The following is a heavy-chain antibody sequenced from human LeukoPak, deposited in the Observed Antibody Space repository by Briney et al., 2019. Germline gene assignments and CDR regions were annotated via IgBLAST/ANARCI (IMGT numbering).Heavy chain of an antibody. CDR3: ARHRSSWLIDY. CDR2: ISGSGGST. J-gene: IGHJ4*02. V-gene: IGHV3-23*01. CDR1: GFTFSSYA. D-gene: IGHD6-6*01. Sequence: GGSLRLSCAASGFTFSSYAMSWVRQAPGKGLEWVSAISGSGGSTYYADSVKGRFTISRDSSKNTLYLQMNSLRAEDTAVYYCARHRSSWLIDYWGQGTLVTVSS.